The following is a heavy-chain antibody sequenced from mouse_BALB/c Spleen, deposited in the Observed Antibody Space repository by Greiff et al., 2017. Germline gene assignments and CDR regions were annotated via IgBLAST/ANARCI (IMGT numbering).Heavy chain of an antibody. CDR2: IHYSGST. Sequence: EVQLQESGPDLVKPSQSLSLTCTVTGYSITSGYSWLWIRQFPGNNLVWMGYIHYSGSTNYNPSLKSRISITRDTSKNQFFLQLNSVTTEDTATYYCARNYGAMDYWGQGTSVTVSS. D-gene: IGHD1-1*02. CDR1: GYSITSGYS. V-gene: IGHV3-1*02. CDR3: ARNYGAMDY. J-gene: IGHJ4*01.